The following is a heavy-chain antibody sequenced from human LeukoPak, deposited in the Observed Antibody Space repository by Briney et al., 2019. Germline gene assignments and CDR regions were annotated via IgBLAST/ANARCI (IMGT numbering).Heavy chain of an antibody. J-gene: IGHJ4*02. D-gene: IGHD5-12*01. Sequence: GGSLRLSCAASGFTFSSYSMNWVRQAPGKGLEWASSISSSSSYIYYADSVKGRFTISRDNAKNSLYLQMNSLRAEDTAVYYCARDSGYSGYGFDYWGQGTLVTVSS. CDR3: ARDSGYSGYGFDY. CDR2: ISSSSSYI. V-gene: IGHV3-21*01. CDR1: GFTFSSYS.